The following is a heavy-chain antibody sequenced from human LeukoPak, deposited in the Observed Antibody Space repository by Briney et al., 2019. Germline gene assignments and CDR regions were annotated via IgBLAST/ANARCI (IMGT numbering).Heavy chain of an antibody. CDR3: ARGRGSGWYDGNWFDP. J-gene: IGHJ5*02. CDR2: MNPNSGNT. V-gene: IGHV1-8*03. Sequence: GASVQVSCKASGYTFTSYDISWVRQATGQGLEWMGWMNPNSGNTGYAQKFQGRVTITRNTSISTAYMELSSLRSEDTAVYYCARGRGSGWYDGNWFDPWGQGTLVTVSS. CDR1: GYTFTSYD. D-gene: IGHD6-19*01.